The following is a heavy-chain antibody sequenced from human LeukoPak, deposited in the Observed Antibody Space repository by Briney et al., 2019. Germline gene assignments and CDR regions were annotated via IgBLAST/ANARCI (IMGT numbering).Heavy chain of an antibody. CDR2: IVVGSGNT. CDR1: GFTFTSSA. Sequence: SVKFSCKASGFTFTSSAMQWVRQARGQRLEWIGWIVVGSGNTNYAQKFQERVTITRDMSTSTAYMELSSLRSEDTAEYYCAARIVGSQGGFDYWGQGTLVTVSS. CDR3: AARIVGSQGGFDY. J-gene: IGHJ4*02. D-gene: IGHD1-26*01. V-gene: IGHV1-58*02.